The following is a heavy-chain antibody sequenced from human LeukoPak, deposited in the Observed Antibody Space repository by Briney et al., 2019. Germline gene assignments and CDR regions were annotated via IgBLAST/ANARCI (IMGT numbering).Heavy chain of an antibody. J-gene: IGHJ2*01. CDR3: ATSLRGVVEYWYFDL. V-gene: IGHV5-51*04. CDR1: GYSFTNSW. Sequence: GESLKISCQGSGYSFTNSWIGWVRQMPGKGLEWMGIIYPDDSDIRYSPSFQDQVTISADKPISTAYLQWSSLKASDTAMYYCATSLRGVVEYWYFDLWGRGTLVTVSS. D-gene: IGHD3-3*01. CDR2: IYPDDSDI.